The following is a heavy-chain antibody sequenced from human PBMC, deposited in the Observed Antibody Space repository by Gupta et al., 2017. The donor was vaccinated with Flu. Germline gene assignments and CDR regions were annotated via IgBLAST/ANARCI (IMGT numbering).Heavy chain of an antibody. CDR1: GFTFNTYG. J-gene: IGHJ4*02. CDR2: ISSSSSYI. CDR3: ARAWDVTVAGTFDY. D-gene: IGHD6-19*01. Sequence: EVQLVESGGGLVKPGGSLRLSCAASGFTFNTYGMNWVRQPPGKGLEWVSSISSSSSYIYYADSVKGRFTISRHNAKNSLYLQMNSLRAEDTAVYYCARAWDVTVAGTFDYWGQGTLVTVSS. V-gene: IGHV3-21*01.